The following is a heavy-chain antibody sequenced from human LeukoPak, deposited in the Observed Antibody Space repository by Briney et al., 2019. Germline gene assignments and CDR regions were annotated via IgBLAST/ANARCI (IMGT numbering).Heavy chain of an antibody. CDR1: GFTFSSYS. CDR2: ISRSSSYI. CDR3: ARDLRGGYYTGVFDY. Sequence: PGGSLRLSCAASGFTFSSYSMNWVRQAPGKGLEWVSSISRSSSYIYYADSVKGRFTISRDNAKNSLYLQMNSLRAEDTAVYYCARDLRGGYYTGVFDYWGQGTLVTVSS. V-gene: IGHV3-21*01. D-gene: IGHD3-22*01. J-gene: IGHJ4*02.